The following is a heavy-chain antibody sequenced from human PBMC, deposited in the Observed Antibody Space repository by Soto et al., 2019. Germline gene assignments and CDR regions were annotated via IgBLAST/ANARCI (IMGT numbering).Heavy chain of an antibody. D-gene: IGHD1-26*01. CDR3: ARVVGATNLYYYYGMDV. CDR2: IIPIFGTA. J-gene: IGHJ6*02. V-gene: IGHV1-69*13. Sequence: ASVKVSCKASGGTFSSYAISWVRQAPGQGLEWMGGIIPIFGTANYAQKFQGRVTITADESTSTAYMEPSSLRSEDTAVYYCARVVGATNLYYYYGMDVWGQGTTVTVSS. CDR1: GGTFSSYA.